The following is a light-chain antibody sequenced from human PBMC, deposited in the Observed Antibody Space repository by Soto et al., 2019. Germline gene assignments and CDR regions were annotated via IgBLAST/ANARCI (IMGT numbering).Light chain of an antibody. Sequence: EVVLTQSPGTLSLSPGERATLSCRASQSGSNNYFAWYKQKPGQSPRLLIFGSSDRATGIPDRFSGSGSGTDFTLTISRLEPEDFAVYYCQQYGSSPPYTFGQGTKLEIK. CDR3: QQYGSSPPYT. CDR2: GSS. V-gene: IGKV3-20*01. CDR1: QSGSNNY. J-gene: IGKJ2*01.